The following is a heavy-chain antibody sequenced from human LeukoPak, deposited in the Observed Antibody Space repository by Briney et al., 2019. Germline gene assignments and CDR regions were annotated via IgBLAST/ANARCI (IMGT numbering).Heavy chain of an antibody. Sequence: SETLSLTCTVSGGSISSSSYYWGWIRQPPGKGLEWIGSIYYSGSTYYNPSLKSRVTISVDTSKNQISLKLSSVTAADTAVYYCARRSGHSSGWYAFDIWGQGTMVTVSS. J-gene: IGHJ3*02. CDR1: GGSISSSSYY. CDR3: ARRSGHSSGWYAFDI. V-gene: IGHV4-39*01. CDR2: IYYSGST. D-gene: IGHD6-19*01.